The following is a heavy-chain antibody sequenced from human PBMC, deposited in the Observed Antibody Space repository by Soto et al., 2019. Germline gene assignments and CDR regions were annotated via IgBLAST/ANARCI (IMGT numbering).Heavy chain of an antibody. CDR3: AKDSTDTTIFGVVIISYFDY. Sequence: GGSLRLSCAASGFTFSSYAMSWVRQAPGKGLEWVSAISGSGGSTYYADSVKGRFTISRDNSKNTLYLQMNSLRAEDTAVYYCAKDSTDTTIFGVVIISYFDYWGQGTLVTVSS. D-gene: IGHD3-3*01. V-gene: IGHV3-23*01. J-gene: IGHJ4*02. CDR2: ISGSGGST. CDR1: GFTFSSYA.